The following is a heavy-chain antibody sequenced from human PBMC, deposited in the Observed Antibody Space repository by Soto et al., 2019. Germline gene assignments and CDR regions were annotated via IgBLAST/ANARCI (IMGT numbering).Heavy chain of an antibody. J-gene: IGHJ2*01. V-gene: IGHV1-69*01. CDR3: ARVRRGYGDPKFMGYFDL. CDR2: IVPLFGTP. D-gene: IGHD4-17*01. CDR1: GGTFSSNA. Sequence: QVQLVQSGAEVKKPGSSVKVSCKDSGGTFSSNAISWVRQAPGQGLEWMGGIVPLFGTPTYAQKFQGRVTVIADESTSTAYMELSSLRSADTAVYYCARVRRGYGDPKFMGYFDLWGRGTLVTVSS.